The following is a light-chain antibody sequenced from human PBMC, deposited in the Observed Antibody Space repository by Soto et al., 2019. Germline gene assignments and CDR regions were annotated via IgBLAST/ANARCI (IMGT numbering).Light chain of an antibody. CDR3: SSDTSSSTGV. Sequence: SALTQPASVSGSPGQSITISCTGTSSDVGGYNYVSWYQQHPGKAPKLMIYEVSNRPSGVSNRFSGSKSGNTASLTISGLQAEDEADYYCSSDTSSSTGVFGGGTQRTV. J-gene: IGLJ7*01. CDR2: EVS. CDR1: SSDVGGYNY. V-gene: IGLV2-14*01.